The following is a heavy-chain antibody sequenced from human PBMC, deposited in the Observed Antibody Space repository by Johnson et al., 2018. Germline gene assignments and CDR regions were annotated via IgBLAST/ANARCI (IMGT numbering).Heavy chain of an antibody. CDR3: ARWGTYSGSLGNIF. Sequence: VQLVQSGGGVVQPGRSLRLSCAASGFTFSNYAIHWVRQAPGKGLEWVAVISYDGGNKYYADSVKGRFTSSRDNSKNTLYLQLNSLRAEDTAVYYCARWGTYSGSLGNIFWGQGTMVTVSS. D-gene: IGHD1-26*01. CDR2: ISYDGGNK. J-gene: IGHJ3*01. CDR1: GFTFSNYA. V-gene: IGHV3-30-3*01.